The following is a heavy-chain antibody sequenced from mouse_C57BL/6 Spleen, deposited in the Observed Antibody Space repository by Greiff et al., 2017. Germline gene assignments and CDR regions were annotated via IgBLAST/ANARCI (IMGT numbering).Heavy chain of an antibody. J-gene: IGHJ2*01. CDR3: ARSGTLDY. V-gene: IGHV1-82*01. CDR1: GYAFSSSW. CDR2: IYPGDGDT. D-gene: IGHD1-1*01. Sequence: QVQLKESGPELVKPGASVKISCKASGYAFSSSWMNWVKQRPGKGLEWIGRIYPGDGDTNYNGKFKGKATLTADKSSSTAYMQLSSLTTEDSAVYCCARSGTLDYWGQGTTLTVSS.